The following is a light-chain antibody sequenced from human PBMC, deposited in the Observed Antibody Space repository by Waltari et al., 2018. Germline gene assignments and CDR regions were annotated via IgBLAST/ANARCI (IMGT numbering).Light chain of an antibody. Sequence: QSALTQPASVSGSPGQSITISCTGTSSDVGSYNLVSWYQQHPGKAPKLMIYEGSKRRSGGSNRFSGSKSGNTASLTISGLQAEDEADYYCCSYAGSSTFGVVFGGGTKLTVL. CDR3: CSYAGSSTFGVV. V-gene: IGLV2-23*03. CDR2: EGS. CDR1: SSDVGSYNL. J-gene: IGLJ2*01.